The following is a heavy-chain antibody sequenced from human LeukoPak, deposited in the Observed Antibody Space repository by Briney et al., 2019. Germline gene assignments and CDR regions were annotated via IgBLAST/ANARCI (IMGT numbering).Heavy chain of an antibody. V-gene: IGHV4-59*12. D-gene: IGHD3-10*01. J-gene: IGHJ4*02. CDR3: ARLRRITMVRGVIARQYYFDY. Sequence: PSETLSLTCTVSGGSISTYYWSWIRQPPGKGLEWIGYIYYSGSTNYNPSLKSRVTISVDTSKNQFSLKLSSVTAADTAVYYCARLRRITMVRGVIARQYYFDYWGQGTLVTVSS. CDR2: IYYSGST. CDR1: GGSISTYY.